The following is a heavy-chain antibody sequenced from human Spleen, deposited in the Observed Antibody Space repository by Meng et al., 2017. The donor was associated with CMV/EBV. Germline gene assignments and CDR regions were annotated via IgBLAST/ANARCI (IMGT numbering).Heavy chain of an antibody. CDR2: IRYDGGNK. V-gene: IGHV3-30*02. D-gene: IGHD2-2*02. J-gene: IGHJ4*02. CDR1: GFTFSNNA. Sequence: GGSLRLSCAASGFTFSNNAMSWVRQAPGKGLEWVAFIRYDGGNKYHADSVEGRFTISRDSSKNTLYLQMNSLRPEDTAVYYCARGDCSSSGCYISDYWGQGTLVTVSS. CDR3: ARGDCSSSGCYISDY.